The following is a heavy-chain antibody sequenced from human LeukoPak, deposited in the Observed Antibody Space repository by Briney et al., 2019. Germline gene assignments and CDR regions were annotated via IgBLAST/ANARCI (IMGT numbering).Heavy chain of an antibody. J-gene: IGHJ4*02. D-gene: IGHD3-16*01. Sequence: GGSLRLSCAASGFTFSSYAMSWVRQAPGKGLEWVSVISGSGVNTYYGDSVKGRFTISRDNSKNTLYLQMNSLRAEDTAVYYCASGWDVWWAFDYWGQGTLVTVSS. CDR2: ISGSGVNT. V-gene: IGHV3-23*01. CDR1: GFTFSSYA. CDR3: ASGWDVWWAFDY.